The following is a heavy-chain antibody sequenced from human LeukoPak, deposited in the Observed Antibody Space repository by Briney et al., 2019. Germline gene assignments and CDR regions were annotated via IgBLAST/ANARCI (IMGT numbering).Heavy chain of an antibody. CDR3: ARMGLEMATALDY. CDR1: EFTLSSYW. V-gene: IGHV3-74*01. CDR2: INSDGSST. J-gene: IGHJ4*02. Sequence: GGPLRPSCAAFEFTLSSYWMHWFAQAPGKGLVWFPRINSDGSSTSYADSVKGRFTISRDNAKNTLYLQMNSLRAEDTAVYYCARMGLEMATALDYWGQGTLVTVSS. D-gene: IGHD5-24*01.